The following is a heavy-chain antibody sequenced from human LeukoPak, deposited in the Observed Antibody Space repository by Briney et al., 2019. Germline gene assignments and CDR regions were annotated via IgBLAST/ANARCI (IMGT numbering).Heavy chain of an antibody. D-gene: IGHD6-13*01. CDR2: ISSSSSYI. CDR3: ARVGIAAAGTKFDY. J-gene: IGHJ4*02. V-gene: IGHV3-21*01. CDR1: GFTFSSYS. Sequence: GGSLRLSCAASGFTFSSYSMNWVRQAPGKGLEWVSSISSSSSYIYYADSVKGRFTISRDNAKNSLYLQMNSPRAEDTAVYYCARVGIAAAGTKFDYWGQGTLVTVSS.